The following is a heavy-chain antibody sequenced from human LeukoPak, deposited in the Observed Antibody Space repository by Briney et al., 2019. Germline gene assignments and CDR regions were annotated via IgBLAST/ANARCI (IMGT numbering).Heavy chain of an antibody. CDR1: AGSISSSNW. V-gene: IGHV4-4*02. Sequence: PSETLSLTCALSAGSISSSNWWSWVRQSPGKGLEWIGEIYHSGSTNYNPSLKSRVTISVDKSKNQFSLKLSSVTAADTAVYYCARGYQLSSPTYYGMDVWGQGTTVTVSS. D-gene: IGHD2-2*01. J-gene: IGHJ6*02. CDR2: IYHSGST. CDR3: ARGYQLSSPTYYGMDV.